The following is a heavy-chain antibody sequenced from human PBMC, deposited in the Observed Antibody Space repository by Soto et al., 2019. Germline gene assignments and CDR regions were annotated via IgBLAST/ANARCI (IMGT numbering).Heavy chain of an antibody. Sequence: QVQLVQSGAEVKKPGTSVKVSCKASGYRFTHYGISWVRQAPGQGLEWMGRISAYSGDTNYAQKFQGRVSMTTDTSTSTAYMELRSLRSGDTAVYYCARAGFLVVPTASVGTFDIWGQGTMVTVSS. CDR1: GYRFTHYG. J-gene: IGHJ3*02. V-gene: IGHV1-18*01. CDR3: ARAGFLVVPTASVGTFDI. CDR2: ISAYSGDT. D-gene: IGHD2-2*01.